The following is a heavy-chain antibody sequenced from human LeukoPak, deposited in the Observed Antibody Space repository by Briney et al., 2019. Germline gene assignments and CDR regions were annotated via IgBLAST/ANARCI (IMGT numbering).Heavy chain of an antibody. CDR2: ISSSSSAI. J-gene: IGHJ4*02. CDR3: ARGPCSGGSCRYYFDY. Sequence: PGGSLRLSCAASGLASSSYTMQWARQAPGKGLEWVSYISSSSSAIYYADSVKGRFTISRDNAKSSLYLQMNSLRAEDTAVYYCARGPCSGGSCRYYFDYWGQGTLVTVSS. D-gene: IGHD2-15*01. CDR1: GLASSSYT. V-gene: IGHV3-48*01.